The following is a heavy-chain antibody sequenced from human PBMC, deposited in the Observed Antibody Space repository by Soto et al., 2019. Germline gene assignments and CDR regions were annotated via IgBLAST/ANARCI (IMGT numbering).Heavy chain of an antibody. CDR3: VRSAGTGGRFSEY. V-gene: IGHV5-51*01. Sequence: GESLKISCKGSGYTFNTFWIGWVRQMPGEGLEWMGAIYPSDSDTRYSPSFQGQVTISADKSITTAYLQWSSLKASDSAMYYCVRSAGTGGRFSEYWGAGTLVTVSS. CDR2: IYPSDSDT. CDR1: GYTFNTFW. D-gene: IGHD6-13*01. J-gene: IGHJ4*02.